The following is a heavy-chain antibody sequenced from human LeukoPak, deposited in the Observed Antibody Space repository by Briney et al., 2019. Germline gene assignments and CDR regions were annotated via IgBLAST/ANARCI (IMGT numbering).Heavy chain of an antibody. Sequence: GGSLRLSCAASGFTFNSYSMNWVRQAPGKGLEWVSSISSSSLSYIYYADSVKGRFTIFRDNAKNSLYLQMNSLRAEDTAVYYCARDPYNGSYGDDYYYYMDVWGKGTTVTISS. D-gene: IGHD1-26*01. J-gene: IGHJ6*03. CDR1: GFTFNSYS. CDR2: ISSSSLSYI. V-gene: IGHV3-21*01. CDR3: ARDPYNGSYGDDYYYYMDV.